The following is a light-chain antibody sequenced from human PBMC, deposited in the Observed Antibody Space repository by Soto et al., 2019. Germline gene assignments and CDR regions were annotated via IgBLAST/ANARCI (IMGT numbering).Light chain of an antibody. V-gene: IGKV2-28*01. Sequence: DIVMNHCPLSLPVTPGDPASIPCSSTHILLHSNGYNYLDWYLQKPGQSPQILIYLGSNRASGVPERFSGSGSGTDFTLKISRVEAEDVGVYYCMQALQTPLSITLGKGTRLEIK. CDR3: MQALQTPLSIT. CDR1: HILLHSNGYNY. CDR2: LGS. J-gene: IGKJ5*01.